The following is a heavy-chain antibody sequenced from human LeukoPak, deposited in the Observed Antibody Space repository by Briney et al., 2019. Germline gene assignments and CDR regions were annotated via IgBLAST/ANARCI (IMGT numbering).Heavy chain of an antibody. V-gene: IGHV4-4*02. J-gene: IGHJ4*02. CDR2: IYHSGAT. CDR1: GDSITSSKW. Sequence: SETLSLTCAVSGDSITSSKWWSGVRPSPEKGLEWIGEIYHSGATNYKPSIKSRVTMSVDKSNNQFSLNLSSVTAADTAVYYCASGSHAVTTHFDYWGQGTLVTVSS. CDR3: ASGSHAVTTHFDY. D-gene: IGHD3-16*01.